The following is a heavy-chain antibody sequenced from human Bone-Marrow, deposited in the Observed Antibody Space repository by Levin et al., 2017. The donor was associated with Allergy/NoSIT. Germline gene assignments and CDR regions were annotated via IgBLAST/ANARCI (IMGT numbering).Heavy chain of an antibody. D-gene: IGHD1-1*01. CDR3: ARGDGASKNWDEFMGYYYYGMDV. Sequence: LSLTCAASGFTFRNSGMHWVRQAPGKGLEWVALIWYDGSNTYYVDSVKGRFTISRDNSKNTLFLQMNSLRADDTAVYYCARGDGASKNWDEFMGYYYYGMDVWGQGTTVTVSS. V-gene: IGHV3-33*01. CDR2: IWYDGSNT. J-gene: IGHJ6*02. CDR1: GFTFRNSG.